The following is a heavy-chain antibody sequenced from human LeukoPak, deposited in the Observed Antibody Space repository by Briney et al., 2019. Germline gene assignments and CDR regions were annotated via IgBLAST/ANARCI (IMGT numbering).Heavy chain of an antibody. J-gene: IGHJ4*02. CDR3: ASGSWYVDTPPY. Sequence: SETLSLTCTVSGGSISSTNYYWGWIRQPPGKGLEWIGSIYYSGSTYYNPSLKSRVTISVDTSKNHFSLKLSSVTAADTAVYYWASGSWYVDTPPYWGQGTLVTVSS. D-gene: IGHD6-13*01. CDR1: GGSISSTNYY. CDR2: IYYSGST. V-gene: IGHV4-39*07.